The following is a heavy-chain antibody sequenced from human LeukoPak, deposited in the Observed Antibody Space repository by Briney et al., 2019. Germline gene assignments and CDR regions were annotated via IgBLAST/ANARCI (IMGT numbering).Heavy chain of an antibody. CDR1: GGTFSSYA. CDR2: IIPIFGTA. CDR3: ARESVPPYCGGDCCLDY. D-gene: IGHD2-21*02. Sequence: SVKVSCKASGGTFSSYAISWVRQAPGQGLEWMGRIIPIFGTANYAQKFQGRVTITTDESTSTAYMELSSLRSEDTAVYYCARESVPPYCGGDCCLDYWRQGTLVTVSS. J-gene: IGHJ4*02. V-gene: IGHV1-69*05.